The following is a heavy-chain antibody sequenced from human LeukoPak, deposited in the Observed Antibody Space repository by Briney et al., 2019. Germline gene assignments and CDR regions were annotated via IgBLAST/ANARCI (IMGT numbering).Heavy chain of an antibody. CDR1: GGSISSYY. D-gene: IGHD1-26*01. V-gene: IGHV4-59*08. Sequence: PSETLSLTCTVSGGSISSYYWSWIRQPPGKGLEWIGCIYYSGSINYNPSLKSRVTISVDTSKNQFSLKLRSVTAADTAVYYCARYSGSYSGFDYWGQGTLVTVSS. CDR2: IYYSGSI. CDR3: ARYSGSYSGFDY. J-gene: IGHJ4*02.